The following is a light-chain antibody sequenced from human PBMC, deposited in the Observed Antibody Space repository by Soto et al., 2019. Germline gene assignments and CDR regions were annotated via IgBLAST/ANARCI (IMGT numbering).Light chain of an antibody. J-gene: IGKJ2*01. CDR1: HSVISSY. CDR2: DAS. CDR3: KKNGSSPYT. V-gene: IGKV3-20*01. Sequence: EIGLTQSPGTLSLSPGERATLSCRASHSVISSYLAWYQQTPGHARRLLIYDASSRATGIPDRFSVSVSGIDFTLTISRREPDDFAVYFCKKNGSSPYTLGQENKMEIK.